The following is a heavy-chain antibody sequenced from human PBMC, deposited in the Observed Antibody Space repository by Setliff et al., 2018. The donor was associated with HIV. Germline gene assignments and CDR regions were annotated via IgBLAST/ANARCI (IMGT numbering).Heavy chain of an antibody. J-gene: IGHJ3*02. CDR1: GGSISSYY. CDR2: IYHSGST. CDR3: AKTSVGATGLYAFDI. D-gene: IGHD1-26*01. V-gene: IGHV4-59*04. Sequence: KPSETLSLTCTVSGGSISSYYWSWIRQPPGKGLEWIGSIYHSGSTYYNPSLKSRVTISVDTSKNQFSLKLSSVTAADTAVYYCAKTSVGATGLYAFDIWGQGTMVTVSS.